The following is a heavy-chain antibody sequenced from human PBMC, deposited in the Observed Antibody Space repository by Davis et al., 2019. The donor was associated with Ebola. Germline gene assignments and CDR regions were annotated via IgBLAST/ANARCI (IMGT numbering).Heavy chain of an antibody. CDR2: IIPIFGTA. V-gene: IGHV1-69*13. CDR1: GGTFSSYA. D-gene: IGHD5-12*01. Sequence: AASVKVSCKASGGTFSSYAISWVRQAPGQGLEWMGGIIPIFGTANYAQKFQGRVTITADESTSTAYMELSSLRSEDTAVYYCARAHEWLNWFDPWGQGTLVTVSS. CDR3: ARAHEWLNWFDP. J-gene: IGHJ5*02.